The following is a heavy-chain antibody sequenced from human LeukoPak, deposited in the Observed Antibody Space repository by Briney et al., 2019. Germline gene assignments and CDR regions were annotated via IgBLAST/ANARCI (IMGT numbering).Heavy chain of an antibody. CDR1: GYTFTGYY. V-gene: IGHV1-2*06. CDR2: INPNSGGT. Sequence: ASVKVSCKASGYTFTGYYIHWVRQAPGQGLEWMGRINPNSGGTNYAQKFQGRVTITRDTSASTAYMELSSLRSEDTAVYYCALLDYWGQGTLVTVSS. J-gene: IGHJ4*02. CDR3: ALLDY.